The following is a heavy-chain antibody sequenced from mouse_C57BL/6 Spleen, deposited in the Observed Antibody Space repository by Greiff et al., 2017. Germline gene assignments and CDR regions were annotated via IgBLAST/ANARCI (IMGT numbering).Heavy chain of an antibody. Sequence: VQLQQSGPELVKPGASVKISCKASGYAFSSSWMNWVKQRPGKGLEWIGRIYPGDGDTNYNGKFKGKATLTADKSSSTAYMQLSSLTSEDSAVYFCARRDYDYDRDYFDYWGQGTTLTVSS. CDR2: IYPGDGDT. CDR1: GYAFSSSW. CDR3: ARRDYDYDRDYFDY. J-gene: IGHJ2*01. V-gene: IGHV1-82*01. D-gene: IGHD2-4*01.